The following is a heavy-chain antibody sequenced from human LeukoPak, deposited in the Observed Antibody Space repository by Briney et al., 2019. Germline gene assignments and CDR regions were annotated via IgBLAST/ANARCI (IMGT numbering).Heavy chain of an antibody. V-gene: IGHV1-69*13. CDR1: GGTFSSYA. J-gene: IGHJ5*02. D-gene: IGHD2-2*01. CDR2: IIPIFGTA. CDR3: ASTHSPRYCSSTSCSGSWFDP. Sequence: SVKVSCKASGGTFSSYAISWVRQAPGQGLEWMGGIIPIFGTANYAQKFQGRVTITADESTSTAYMELSSLRSEDTAEYYCASTHSPRYCSSTSCSGSWFDPWGQGTLVTVSS.